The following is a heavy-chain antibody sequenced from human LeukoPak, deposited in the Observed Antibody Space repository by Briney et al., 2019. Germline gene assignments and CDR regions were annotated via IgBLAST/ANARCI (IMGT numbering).Heavy chain of an antibody. CDR1: GGSISSYY. CDR3: ASLYGDRNFDY. CDR2: IYMSGST. Sequence: SETLSLTRTVSGGSISSYYWSWIRQPAGKGLEWIGRIYMSGSTNYNPSLKSRVSMSVDTSKNQFSLKLSSVTAADTAVYYCASLYGDRNFDYWGQGTLVTVSS. V-gene: IGHV4-4*07. J-gene: IGHJ4*02. D-gene: IGHD4-17*01.